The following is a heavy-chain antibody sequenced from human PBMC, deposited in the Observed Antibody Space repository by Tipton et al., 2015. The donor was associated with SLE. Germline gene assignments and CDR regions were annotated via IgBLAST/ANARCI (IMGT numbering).Heavy chain of an antibody. D-gene: IGHD7-27*01. J-gene: IGHJ4*02. CDR3: AGAQLGAWRFDY. V-gene: IGHV4-59*01. Sequence: LRLSCAASGFIFGDYAMHWVRQAPGKGLEWIGYINYSGITNYNFSLKSRVTMSLDTSNNQFSLRLSSVTAADAAVYYCAGAQLGAWRFDYWGQGTLVTVSS. CDR2: INYSGIT. CDR1: GFIFGDYA.